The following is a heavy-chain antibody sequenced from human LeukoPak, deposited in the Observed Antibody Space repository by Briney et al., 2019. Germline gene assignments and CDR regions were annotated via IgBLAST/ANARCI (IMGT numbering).Heavy chain of an antibody. CDR2: IYYSGST. CDR1: GGSISSSSYY. V-gene: IGHV4-39*07. CDR3: AREVVVVGQGGDY. Sequence: PSETLSLTCTVSGGSISSSSYYWGWIRQPPGKGLEWIGSIYYSGSTYYNPSLKSRVTISVDTSKNQFSLKLSSVTAADTAVYYCAREVVVVGQGGDYWGQGTLVTVSS. D-gene: IGHD2-15*01. J-gene: IGHJ4*02.